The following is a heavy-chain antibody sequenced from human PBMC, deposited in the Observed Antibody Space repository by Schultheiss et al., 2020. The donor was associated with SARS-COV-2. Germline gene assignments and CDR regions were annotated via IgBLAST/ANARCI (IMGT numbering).Heavy chain of an antibody. CDR1: GFTFSTYS. V-gene: IGHV3-48*02. Sequence: GGSLRLSCVVSGFTFSTYSMNWVRQAPGKGLEWISYISSRSSTIHYADSVKGRVTISRDNAKNSLYLQMNSLRDEDTAVYYCARDPDYDFWSSYSRHFDYWGQGTLVTVSS. CDR2: ISSRSSTI. D-gene: IGHD3-3*01. J-gene: IGHJ4*02. CDR3: ARDPDYDFWSSYSRHFDY.